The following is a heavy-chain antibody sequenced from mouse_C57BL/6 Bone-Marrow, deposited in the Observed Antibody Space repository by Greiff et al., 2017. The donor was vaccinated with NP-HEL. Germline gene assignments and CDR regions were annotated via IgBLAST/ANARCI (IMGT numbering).Heavy chain of an antibody. CDR2: INPNNGGT. Sequence: VQLKQSGPELVKPGASVKIPCKASGYTFTDYNMDWVKQSHGKSLEWIGDINPNNGGTIYNQKFKGKATLTVDKSSSTAYMELRSLTSEDTAVYYCARLGLLRSYAMDYWGQGTSVTVSS. D-gene: IGHD1-1*01. CDR1: GYTFTDYN. J-gene: IGHJ4*01. CDR3: ARLGLLRSYAMDY. V-gene: IGHV1-18*01.